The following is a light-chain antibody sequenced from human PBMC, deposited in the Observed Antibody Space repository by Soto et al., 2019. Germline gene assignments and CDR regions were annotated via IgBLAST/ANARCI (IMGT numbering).Light chain of an antibody. V-gene: IGKV4-1*01. CDR3: QQYYTTPLN. J-gene: IGKJ4*01. CDR2: WAS. CDR1: QSVLYSSNSKNY. Sequence: DIVMTQSPDSLAVSLGERATVNCRSSQSVLYSSNSKNYLAWYQQKPGQPPKLLIYWASTRESGVPDRFSGSGSGKEFTLTISSLQAEDVAVYYCQQYYTTPLNFGGGTKVEIK.